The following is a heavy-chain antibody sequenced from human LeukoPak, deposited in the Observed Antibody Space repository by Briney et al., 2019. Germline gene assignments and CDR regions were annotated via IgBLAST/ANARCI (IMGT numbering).Heavy chain of an antibody. CDR3: ARRRYNWNAIDY. Sequence: GGSLRLSCAVSGFTFSDFYMSWIRQAPGKGLEWVSYISSSGSTIYYADSVKGRFTISRDNAKNSLYLQMNSLRAEDTAVYYCARRRYNWNAIDYWGQGTLVTVSS. D-gene: IGHD1-20*01. V-gene: IGHV3-11*01. CDR2: ISSSGSTI. CDR1: GFTFSDFY. J-gene: IGHJ4*02.